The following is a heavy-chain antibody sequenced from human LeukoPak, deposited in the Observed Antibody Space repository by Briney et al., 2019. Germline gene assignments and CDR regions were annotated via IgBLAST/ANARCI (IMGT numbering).Heavy chain of an antibody. Sequence: PSETLSLTCTVSGGSISSGDYYWSWIRQPPGKGLEWIGYIYYSGSTYYNPSLKSRVTISVDTSKNQFSVKLSSVTAADTAVYYCARMRSKGYGSGSYKDYWGQGTLVTVSS. CDR2: IYYSGST. CDR1: GGSISSGDYY. D-gene: IGHD3-10*01. J-gene: IGHJ4*02. V-gene: IGHV4-30-4*01. CDR3: ARMRSKGYGSGSYKDY.